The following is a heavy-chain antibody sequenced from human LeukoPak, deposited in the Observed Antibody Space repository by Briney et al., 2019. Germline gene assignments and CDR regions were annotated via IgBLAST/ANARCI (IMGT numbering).Heavy chain of an antibody. J-gene: IGHJ4*02. CDR2: IKQDGSEK. V-gene: IGHV3-7*01. CDR3: ARDLYSPNDFDY. D-gene: IGHD3-16*01. CDR1: GFTFSSYW. Sequence: GGSLRPSCAASGFTFSSYWMSWVRQAPGKGLEWVANIKQDGSEKYYVDSVKGRFTISRDNAKNSLYLQLNSQRAEDTAVYYCARDLYSPNDFDYWGQGTLVTVSS.